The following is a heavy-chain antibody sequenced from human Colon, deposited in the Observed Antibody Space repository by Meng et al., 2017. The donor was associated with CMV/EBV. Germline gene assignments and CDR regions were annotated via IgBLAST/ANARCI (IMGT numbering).Heavy chain of an antibody. CDR1: GFTFGDYA. V-gene: IGHV3-9*01. CDR3: AKDIDPTYYDVWSGWGVDY. CDR2: SSWNSRSI. J-gene: IGHJ4*02. Sequence: GGSLRLSCAASGFTFGDYAMHWFRQPPGRGLEWVSSSSWNSRSIGYADSVKGRFTISRDNAKKSLYLQMNSLRTEDTALYYCAKDIDPTYYDVWSGWGVDYWGQGTLVTVSS. D-gene: IGHD3-3*01.